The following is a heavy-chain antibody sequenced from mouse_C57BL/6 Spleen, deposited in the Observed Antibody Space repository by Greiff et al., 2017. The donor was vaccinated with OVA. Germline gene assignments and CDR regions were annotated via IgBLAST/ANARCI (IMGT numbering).Heavy chain of an antibody. Sequence: EVMLVESGGGLVKPGGSLKLSCAASGFTFSSYAMSWVRQTPEKRLEWVATISDGGSYTYYPDNVKGRFTISRDNAKNNLYLQMSHLKSEDTAMYYCARDHDGYYGFAYWGQGTLVTVSA. V-gene: IGHV5-4*01. D-gene: IGHD2-3*01. J-gene: IGHJ3*01. CDR2: ISDGGSYT. CDR1: GFTFSSYA. CDR3: ARDHDGYYGFAY.